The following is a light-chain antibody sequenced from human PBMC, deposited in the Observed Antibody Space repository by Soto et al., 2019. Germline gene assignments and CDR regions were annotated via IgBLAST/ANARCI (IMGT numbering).Light chain of an antibody. V-gene: IGKV1-39*01. CDR3: QQSYSTPRT. CDR1: QSIRSY. Sequence: DIQMTQSPSSLSASVGDRVTITCRASQSIRSYLNWYQQKPGKAPKLLIYAASSLQSGVPSRFSGSGSGTDCTLTISSLQPEDFATYDCQQSYSTPRTVGGGTKVDIK. CDR2: AAS. J-gene: IGKJ4*01.